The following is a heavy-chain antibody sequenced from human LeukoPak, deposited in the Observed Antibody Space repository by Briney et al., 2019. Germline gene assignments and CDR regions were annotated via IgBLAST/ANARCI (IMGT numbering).Heavy chain of an antibody. CDR2: VNDRGST. CDR1: GGSIISNNNY. V-gene: IGHV4-39*01. J-gene: IGHJ4*02. Sequence: SETLSLTCTVSGGSIISNNNYWGWSRQSPGKGLEWIASVNDRGSTYYNMSLKSRVTISVDTSMNQFSLKLSSVTAADTAVYYCARHRDCSSSSCYVTWFDYWGQGTLVTVSS. CDR3: ARHRDCSSSSCYVTWFDY. D-gene: IGHD2-15*01.